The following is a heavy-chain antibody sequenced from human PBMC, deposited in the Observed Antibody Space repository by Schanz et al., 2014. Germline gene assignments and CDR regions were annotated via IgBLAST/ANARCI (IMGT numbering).Heavy chain of an antibody. CDR2: ISDDGSRR. V-gene: IGHV3-30*04. D-gene: IGHD2-15*01. CDR3: ARDLAGGGNDV. CDR1: GFIFSYYT. Sequence: QVELVESGGGVVQPGRSLRLSCAASGFIFSYYTIHWVRQAPGKGLEWVAVISDDGSRRHYADFVTGRFTISSDNSKDTVYLQMNSLRAEDTAVYYCARDLAGGGNDVWGQGTLVTVSS. J-gene: IGHJ4*02.